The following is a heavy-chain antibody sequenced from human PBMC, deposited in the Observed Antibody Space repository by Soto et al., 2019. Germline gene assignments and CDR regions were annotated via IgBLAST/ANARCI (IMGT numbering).Heavy chain of an antibody. CDR3: AKSLKIFGLATTRSGPLDS. J-gene: IGHJ4*02. CDR2: ISWNSGNI. D-gene: IGHD3-3*01. CDR1: GFTFDNYA. V-gene: IGHV3-9*01. Sequence: EVHLMESGGGWVQPGRSLRLSCAASGFTFDNYAMHWVRPAPGKGLEWVSGISWNSGNIGYADSVNGRFTIARDNAKTSLYLEMNSLRAEDTALYYCAKSLKIFGLATTRSGPLDSWGKGALVTVSS.